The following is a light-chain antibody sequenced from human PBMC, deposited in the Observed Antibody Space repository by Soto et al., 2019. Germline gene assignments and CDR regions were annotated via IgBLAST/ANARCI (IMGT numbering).Light chain of an antibody. J-gene: IGLJ2*01. CDR1: SSDIGGYNY. Sequence: QSALTQSASVSGSPGQSITISCTGTSSDIGGYNYVSWYQQHPYKAPKLMIFEVSNRPSGVSNRFSGSKSGNTASLTISGLLPEDEADYYCSSCTTSSIVAFGGGTKLTVL. V-gene: IGLV2-14*01. CDR2: EVS. CDR3: SSCTTSSIVA.